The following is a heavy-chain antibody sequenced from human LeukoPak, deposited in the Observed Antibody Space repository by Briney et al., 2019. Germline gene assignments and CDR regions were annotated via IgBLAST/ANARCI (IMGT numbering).Heavy chain of an antibody. V-gene: IGHV3-66*01. CDR3: ARLRRGYCSGGRCYEDAFDI. D-gene: IGHD2-15*01. CDR1: GFTVSSNY. Sequence: LAGGSLRLSCAASGFTVSSNYMSWVRQAPGKGLEWVSVIYSGGSTYYADSVKGRFTISRDNSKNTLYLQMNSLRAEDTAVYYCARLRRGYCSGGRCYEDAFDIWGQGTMVTVSS. J-gene: IGHJ3*02. CDR2: IYSGGST.